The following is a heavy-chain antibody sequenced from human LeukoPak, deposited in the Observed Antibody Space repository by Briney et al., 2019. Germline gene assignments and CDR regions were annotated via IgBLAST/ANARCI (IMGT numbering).Heavy chain of an antibody. CDR3: ARDLGTTNY. V-gene: IGHV3-7*01. Sequence: GGSLRLSCAASGFTFSNYWMSWVRQAPGKGLEWVANIKQDGSEKCYVDSVKGRFTISRDNVKNSLYLQMNSLRAEDTAVYYCARDLGTTNYWGQGTLVTVSS. CDR1: GFTFSNYW. CDR2: IKQDGSEK. D-gene: IGHD1-7*01. J-gene: IGHJ4*02.